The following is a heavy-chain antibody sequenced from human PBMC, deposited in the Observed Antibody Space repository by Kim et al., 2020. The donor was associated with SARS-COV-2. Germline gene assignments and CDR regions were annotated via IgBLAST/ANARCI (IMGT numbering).Heavy chain of an antibody. CDR3: ARVVGDDYGDSYFFDY. D-gene: IGHD4-17*01. Sequence: SVKGRFTISRDHAKNSLYLQMNSLRAEDTAVYYCARVVGDDYGDSYFFDYWGQGTLVTVSS. V-gene: IGHV3-21*01. J-gene: IGHJ4*02.